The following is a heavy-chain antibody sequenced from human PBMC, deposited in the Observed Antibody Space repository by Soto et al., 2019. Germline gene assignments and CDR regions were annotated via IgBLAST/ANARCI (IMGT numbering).Heavy chain of an antibody. CDR3: ARIKESSIAARAGAFDI. D-gene: IGHD6-6*01. J-gene: IGHJ3*02. CDR2: IYYSGST. V-gene: IGHV4-30-4*01. CDR1: GGSISSGDYY. Sequence: QVQLQESGPGLVKPSQTLSLTCTVSGGSISSGDYYWSWIRQPPGKGLEWIGYIYYSGSTYYNPSLKSRVTISVDTSKNQFSLKLSSVTAADTAVYYCARIKESSIAARAGAFDIWGQGTMVTVSS.